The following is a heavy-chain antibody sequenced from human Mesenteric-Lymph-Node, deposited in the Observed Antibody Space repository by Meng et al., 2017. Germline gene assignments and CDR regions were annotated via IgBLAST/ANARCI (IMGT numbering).Heavy chain of an antibody. CDR1: GFTFSSYA. D-gene: IGHD6-19*01. V-gene: IGHV3-23*01. J-gene: IGHJ4*02. CDR3: VVSGWGKEGFDY. CDR2: ISGSGGST. Sequence: GGSLRLSCAASGFTFSSYAMSWVRQAPGKGLEWVSAISGSGGSTYYADSVKGRFTISRDNSKNTLYLQMNSLRAEDTAVYYCVVSGWGKEGFDYRGQGTLVTVSS.